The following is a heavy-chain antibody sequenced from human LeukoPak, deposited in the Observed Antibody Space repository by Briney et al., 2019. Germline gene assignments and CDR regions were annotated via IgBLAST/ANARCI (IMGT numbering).Heavy chain of an antibody. J-gene: IGHJ4*02. CDR1: GYTFTNYG. D-gene: IGHD2-2*01. V-gene: IGHV1-18*01. CDR2: ISGDNDNT. Sequence: ASVKVSCKASGYTFTNYGLNWVRQAPGQALEWMGWISGDNDNTNYAQEPQGRVTMTTDTSTTTAYMELRSLRSDDTAVYYCARALGYCSSVSCYAEDYWGQGTLVTVSS. CDR3: ARALGYCSSVSCYAEDY.